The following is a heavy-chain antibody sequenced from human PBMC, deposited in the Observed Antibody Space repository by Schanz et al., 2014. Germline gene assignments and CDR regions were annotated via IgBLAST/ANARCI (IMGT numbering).Heavy chain of an antibody. D-gene: IGHD2-15*01. CDR1: GGTFNSYT. CDR2: MNPNSGDT. J-gene: IGHJ5*02. Sequence: QVQLVQSGAEVKKPGSSMKVSCKASGGTFNSYTINWVRQAPGQGLEWMGRMNPNSGDTGYPRKFQDRVTMTRNTSISTAYMELSSLRSEDTAVYYCARGRGCTGGSCYSWFDLWGQGTLVTVAS. V-gene: IGHV1-8*02. CDR3: ARGRGCTGGSCYSWFDL.